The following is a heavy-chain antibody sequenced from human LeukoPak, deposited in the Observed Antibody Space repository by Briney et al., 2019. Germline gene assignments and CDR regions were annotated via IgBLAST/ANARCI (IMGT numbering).Heavy chain of an antibody. J-gene: IGHJ6*02. CDR2: ISSSGSNI. CDR1: GFTFSDYY. V-gene: IGHV3-11*01. D-gene: IGHD5-24*01. Sequence: GGSLRLSCVASGFTFSDYYMSWIRQAPGKGLEWVSYISSSGSNIYYADSVKDRFTISRDNAKNSLYLQMNSLRAEGAAVYCCATGRWLRGMDVWGQGTTVTVSS. CDR3: ATGRWLRGMDV.